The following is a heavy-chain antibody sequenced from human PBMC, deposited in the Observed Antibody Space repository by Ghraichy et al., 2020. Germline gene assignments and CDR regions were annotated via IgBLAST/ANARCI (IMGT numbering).Heavy chain of an antibody. CDR2: ISSSSSYI. CDR1: GFTFSSYS. D-gene: IGHD3-22*01. V-gene: IGHV3-21*01. CDR3: ARPRWPEAYYYDSSGYDFDY. J-gene: IGHJ4*02. Sequence: GGSLRLSCAASGFTFSSYSMNWVRQAPGKGLEWVSSISSSSSYIYYADSVKGRFTISRDNAKNSLYLQMNSLRAEDTAGYYCARPRWPEAYYYDSSGYDFDYWGQGTLVTVSS.